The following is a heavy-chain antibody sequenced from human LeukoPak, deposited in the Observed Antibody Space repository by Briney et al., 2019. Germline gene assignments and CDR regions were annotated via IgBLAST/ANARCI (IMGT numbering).Heavy chain of an antibody. Sequence: SETLSLTCTVSGGSISSSSYYWGWIRQPPGKGLEWIGSIYYSGSTYYNPSLKSRVTISVDTSKNQFSLKLSSVTAADTAVYYCARHGDGEGSGSHNFDYWGQGTLVTVSS. J-gene: IGHJ4*02. V-gene: IGHV4-39*01. CDR3: ARHGDGEGSGSHNFDY. CDR2: IYYSGST. D-gene: IGHD1-26*01. CDR1: GGSISSSSYY.